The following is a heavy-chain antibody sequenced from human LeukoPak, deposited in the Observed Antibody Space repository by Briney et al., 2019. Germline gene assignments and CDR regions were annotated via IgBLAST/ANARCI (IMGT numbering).Heavy chain of an antibody. CDR2: ISGDGGST. CDR1: GFTFDDYA. D-gene: IGHD2-15*01. Sequence: GSLRLSCAASGFTFDDYAMHWVRQAPGKGLEWVSLISGDGGSTYYADSVKSRFTISRDNSKNSLYLQMNSMRTEDTALYYCAKDMSCSGGSCYSFDYWGQGTLVTVSS. CDR3: AKDMSCSGGSCYSFDY. V-gene: IGHV3-43*02. J-gene: IGHJ4*02.